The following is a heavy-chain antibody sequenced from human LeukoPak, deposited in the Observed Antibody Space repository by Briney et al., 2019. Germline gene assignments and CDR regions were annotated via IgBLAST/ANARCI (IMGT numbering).Heavy chain of an antibody. V-gene: IGHV4-39*07. CDR3: AKTSDSGSYSN. J-gene: IGHJ4*02. Sequence: SETLSLTCTVSGGSISSSSYYWGWIRQPPGKGLEWIGSIYSSGSTYYNPSLKSRITISVDTSKNQFSLKLSSVTAADTAVYYCAKTSDSGSYSNWGQGTLVTVSS. D-gene: IGHD1-26*01. CDR1: GGSISSSSYY. CDR2: IYSSGST.